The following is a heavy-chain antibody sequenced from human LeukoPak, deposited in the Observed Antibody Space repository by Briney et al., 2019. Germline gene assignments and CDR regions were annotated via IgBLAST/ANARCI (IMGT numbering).Heavy chain of an antibody. V-gene: IGHV1-18*01. D-gene: IGHD3-22*01. CDR2: ISAYNGNT. Sequence: ASVKVSCKASGYTFTSYGISWVRQAPGQGLEWMGWISAYNGNTNYAQRLQGSVTMTTDTSTNTAYLELRSLRSDDTAVYYCARGSLPDYYDSSAQEWDYWGQGTLVTVSS. CDR1: GYTFTSYG. J-gene: IGHJ4*02. CDR3: ARGSLPDYYDSSAQEWDY.